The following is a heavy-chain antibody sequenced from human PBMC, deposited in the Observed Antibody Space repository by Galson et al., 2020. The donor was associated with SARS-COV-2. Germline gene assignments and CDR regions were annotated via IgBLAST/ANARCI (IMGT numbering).Heavy chain of an antibody. CDR3: ATYSVVVVAPTPLRADY. CDR2: IYHSGST. D-gene: IGHD2-15*01. J-gene: IGHJ4*02. V-gene: IGHV4-38-2*01. Sequence: SETLSLTCAVSGYSISSGYFWGWIRQPPGKGLEWMGSIYHSGSTYYNPSLKSRVTISVDTSKNQFSLKLSSVTAADTAVYYSATYSVVVVAPTPLRADYWGQGTLVTVSS. CDR1: GYSISSGYF.